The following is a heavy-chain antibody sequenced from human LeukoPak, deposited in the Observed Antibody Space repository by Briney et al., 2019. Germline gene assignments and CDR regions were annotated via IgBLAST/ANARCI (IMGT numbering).Heavy chain of an antibody. V-gene: IGHV5-51*01. CDR2: VYPGDSDT. J-gene: IGHJ4*02. Sequence: GESLKISCKGFGYRFTSYWIGWVRQMPGKGLEWMGIVYPGDSDTRYSPSFQGQVTISADKYISTAYLQWSSLKASDTAMYYCARGGVVVTAYFDYWGQGTLVTVSS. D-gene: IGHD2-15*01. CDR3: ARGGVVVTAYFDY. CDR1: GYRFTSYW.